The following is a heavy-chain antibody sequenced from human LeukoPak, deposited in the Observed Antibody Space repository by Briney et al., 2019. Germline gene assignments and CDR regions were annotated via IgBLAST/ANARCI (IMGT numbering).Heavy chain of an antibody. CDR2: ISSSSSTI. CDR3: ARSIFGVVIKFLAFDI. V-gene: IGHV3-48*01. CDR1: GFTFSSYS. J-gene: IGHJ3*02. D-gene: IGHD3-3*01. Sequence: GGSLRLSCAASGFTFSSYSMNWVRQAPGKGLEWVSYISSSSSTIYYADSVKGRFTISRDNAKNSLYLQMNSLRAEDTAVYYCARSIFGVVIKFLAFDIWGQGTMVTVPS.